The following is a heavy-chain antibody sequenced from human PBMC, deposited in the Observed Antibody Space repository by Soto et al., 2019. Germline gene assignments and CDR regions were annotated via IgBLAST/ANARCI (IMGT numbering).Heavy chain of an antibody. CDR1: GYTFNSFY. Sequence: QVQLVQSGAEVKKPGASVKVSCLTSGYTFNSFYIHWVRQTPGQGFEWLGIINPSGGHTTYAQGVHDRIASTRDTSTRTVYMELSSLTSEDTAVYYCARRAIVGGTFDFLGQGTLVTVSS. J-gene: IGHJ4*02. V-gene: IGHV1-46*02. CDR3: ARRAIVGGTFDF. CDR2: INPSGGHT. D-gene: IGHD1-26*01.